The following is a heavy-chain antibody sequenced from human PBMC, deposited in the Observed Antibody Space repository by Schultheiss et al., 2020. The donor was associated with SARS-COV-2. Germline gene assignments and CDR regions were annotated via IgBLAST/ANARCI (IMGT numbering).Heavy chain of an antibody. J-gene: IGHJ4*02. CDR2: VSSDGLNG. D-gene: IGHD6-13*01. CDR1: GFTFRSSP. CDR3: AAWARSNWFDY. Sequence: GGSLRLSCAASGFTFRSSPMHWVRQAPGKGLEWVAVVSSDGLNGQYADSVKGRFAISRDNSKNTLYLQMNSLRAEDTAVYYCAAWARSNWFDYWGQGTLVTVSS. V-gene: IGHV3-30*09.